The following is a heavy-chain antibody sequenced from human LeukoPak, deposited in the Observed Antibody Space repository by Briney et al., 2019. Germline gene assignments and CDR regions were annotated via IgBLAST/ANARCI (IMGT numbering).Heavy chain of an antibody. D-gene: IGHD3-10*01. CDR1: GFTFSSYG. Sequence: GGTLRLSRAVSGFTFSSYGMSWVRQAPGKGLEWVSAISGSDGSTYYADSVKGRFTISRDNSKNTLHLQMNSLRAEDTAVYYCAKDILRSSGTYYGFFDYWGQGTLVTVSS. CDR3: AKDILRSSGTYYGFFDY. CDR2: ISGSDGST. V-gene: IGHV3-23*01. J-gene: IGHJ4*02.